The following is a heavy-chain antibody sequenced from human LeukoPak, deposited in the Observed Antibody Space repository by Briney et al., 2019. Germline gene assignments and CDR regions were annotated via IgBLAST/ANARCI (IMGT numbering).Heavy chain of an antibody. D-gene: IGHD5-18*01. CDR2: IRSKAYGGTT. Sequence: GGSLRLSCAASGFTFSSYSMNWVRQAPGKGLEWVGFIRSKAYGGTTEYAASVKGRFTISRDDSKSIAYLQMNSLKTEDTAVYYCTRDRYSYGPMGYYYYGMDVWGQGTTVTVSS. J-gene: IGHJ6*02. V-gene: IGHV3-49*04. CDR3: TRDRYSYGPMGYYYYGMDV. CDR1: GFTFSSYS.